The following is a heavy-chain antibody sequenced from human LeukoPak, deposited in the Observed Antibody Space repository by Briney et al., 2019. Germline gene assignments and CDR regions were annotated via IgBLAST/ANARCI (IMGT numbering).Heavy chain of an antibody. CDR2: IYPGDSDT. V-gene: IGHV5-51*01. CDR1: GYSFTTYW. Sequence: GESLKISCEASGYSFTTYWIGWVRQMPGKGLEWMGVIYPGDSDTIYSPSFQGQVTISADKSITTAYLQWSSLKASDTGMYSCARQGNYYGSGTDFDYWGQGTLVTVSS. J-gene: IGHJ4*02. CDR3: ARQGNYYGSGTDFDY. D-gene: IGHD3-10*01.